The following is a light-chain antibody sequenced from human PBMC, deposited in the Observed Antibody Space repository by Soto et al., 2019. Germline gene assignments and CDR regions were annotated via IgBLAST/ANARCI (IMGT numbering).Light chain of an antibody. CDR2: DAS. CDR1: QSVSSY. V-gene: IGKV3-11*01. Sequence: EIVLTQSPATLSLSPGERATLSCRASQSVSSYLAWYQQKPCQAPRLLIYDASNRATGIPARFSGSGSGTDFALTISSLELEDFEVYYCQQRSNWPRITFGQGTRLEIK. CDR3: QQRSNWPRIT. J-gene: IGKJ5*01.